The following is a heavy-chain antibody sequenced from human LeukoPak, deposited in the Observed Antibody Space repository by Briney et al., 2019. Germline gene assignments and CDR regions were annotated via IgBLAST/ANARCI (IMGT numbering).Heavy chain of an antibody. CDR1: GGSISSSSYY. J-gene: IGHJ6*03. CDR2: TYYSGST. Sequence: SETLSLTCTVSGGSISSSSYYWGWIRQHPGKGLEWIGYTYYSGSTYYNPSLKSRVTISVDTSKNQFSLKLSSVTAADTAVYYCAREIAVAAYYYYYYYMDVWGKGTTVTVSS. CDR3: AREIAVAAYYYYYYYMDV. V-gene: IGHV4-31*03. D-gene: IGHD6-19*01.